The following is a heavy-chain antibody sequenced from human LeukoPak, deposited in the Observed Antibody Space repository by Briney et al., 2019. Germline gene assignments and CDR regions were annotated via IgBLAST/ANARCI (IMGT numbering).Heavy chain of an antibody. V-gene: IGHV1-2*02. J-gene: IGHJ5*02. CDR3: ARGKDNWGRWFDP. CDR1: GYTFTGYY. D-gene: IGHD7-27*01. CDR2: INPNSGGT. Sequence: ASVKVSCKASGYTFTGYYMHWVRQAPGQGLEWMGWINPNSGGTNYAQKFQGRVAMTRDTSISTAYMELSRLRSDDTAVYYRARGKDNWGRWFDPWGQGTLVTVSS.